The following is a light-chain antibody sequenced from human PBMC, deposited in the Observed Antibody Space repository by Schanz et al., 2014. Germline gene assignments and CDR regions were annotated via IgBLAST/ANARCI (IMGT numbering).Light chain of an antibody. J-gene: IGKJ4*01. CDR3: QQFGDLLT. CDR2: DAS. CDR1: QSVNSY. Sequence: EIVLTQSPVTLSLYPGERATLSCRASQSVNSYLAWYQQKPGLAPRLLIYDASNRATGIPARFSGSGSGTDFTLTISSLEPEDFAVYYCQQFGDLLTFGGGTKVEIK. V-gene: IGKV3-11*01.